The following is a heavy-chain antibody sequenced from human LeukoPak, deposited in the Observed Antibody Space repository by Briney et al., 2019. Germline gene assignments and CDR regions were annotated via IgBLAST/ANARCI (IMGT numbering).Heavy chain of an antibody. Sequence: ASVKVSCTASGGTFSSYAISWVRQAPGQGLEWMGGIIPIFGTANYAQMFQGRVSITADESTSTAYMELSSLRSEDTAVYYCARESSPYYYGSSGYYIQHWGQGTLVTVSS. V-gene: IGHV1-69*01. CDR3: ARESSPYYYGSSGYYIQH. CDR2: IIPIFGTA. J-gene: IGHJ1*01. D-gene: IGHD3-22*01. CDR1: GGTFSSYA.